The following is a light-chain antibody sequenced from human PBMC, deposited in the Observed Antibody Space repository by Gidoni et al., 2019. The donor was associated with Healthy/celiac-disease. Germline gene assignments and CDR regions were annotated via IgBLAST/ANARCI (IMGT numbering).Light chain of an antibody. J-gene: IGKJ3*01. CDR3: QQLNSYPRGFT. V-gene: IGKV1-9*01. CDR1: RDISSY. CDR2: ASS. Sequence: DIQLTHSPSFLSASVGDRVTITCRASRDISSYLAWYQQKPGKGPKLLIYASSTLQSGVPSRFSGSGSGTEFTLTISSMQPEDFATDFCQQLNSYPRGFTFGPGTKVDIK.